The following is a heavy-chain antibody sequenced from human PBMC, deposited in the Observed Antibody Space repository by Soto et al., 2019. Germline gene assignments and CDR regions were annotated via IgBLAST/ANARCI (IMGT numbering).Heavy chain of an antibody. V-gene: IGHV4-34*01. J-gene: IGHJ4*02. Sequence: SETLSLTCAVYGGSFSGYYWSWIRQPPGKGLEWIGEINHSGSTNYNPSLKSRVTISVDTSKNQFSLKLSSVTAADTAVYYCARCPAAARAFDYWGQGTLVTVSS. CDR2: INHSGST. CDR3: ARCPAAARAFDY. CDR1: GGSFSGYY. D-gene: IGHD6-6*01.